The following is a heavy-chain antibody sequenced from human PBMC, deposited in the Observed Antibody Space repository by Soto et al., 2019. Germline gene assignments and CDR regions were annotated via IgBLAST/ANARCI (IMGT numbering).Heavy chain of an antibody. CDR2: IYYSGRT. V-gene: IGHV4-31*03. CDR3: AGSSGYEMDY. CDR1: GGSISSGGYY. J-gene: IGHJ4*02. D-gene: IGHD5-12*01. Sequence: QVQLQESGPGLVKPSQTLSLTCTVSGGSISSGGYYWSWIRQHPGKGLEWIGYIYYSGRTYYNPSLESRFTISVDTSKHLFSLKLSSVTAADAGVYYCAGSSGYEMDYWGQGTLVTVSS.